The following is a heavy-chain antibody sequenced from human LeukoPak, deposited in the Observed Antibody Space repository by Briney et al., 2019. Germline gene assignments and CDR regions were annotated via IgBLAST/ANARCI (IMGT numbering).Heavy chain of an antibody. Sequence: SQTQSLTCTVSARSISSGGYYWRWIRQHPGKGLDWIGYMYYSGSTYYHPSLKFPFPRAVDTSKNQFSLKLSSVTAADTAVYYCARDLAGSAFCGLWGQGTRDPV. V-gene: IGHV4-31*01. D-gene: IGHD2-21*01. CDR1: ARSISSGGYY. CDR2: MYYSGST. J-gene: IGHJ4*02. CDR3: ARDLAGSAFCGL.